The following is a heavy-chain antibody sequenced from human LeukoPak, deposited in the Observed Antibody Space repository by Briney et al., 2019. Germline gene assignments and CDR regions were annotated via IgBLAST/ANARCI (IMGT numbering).Heavy chain of an antibody. CDR1: GFTFSSYS. J-gene: IGHJ4*02. D-gene: IGHD6-6*01. CDR2: ISSSSSYI. Sequence: PGGSLRPSCAASGFTFSSYSMNWVRQAPGKGLEWVSSISSSSSYIYYADSVKGRFTISRDNAKNSLYLQMNSLRAEDTAVYYCARDKQLVQGGGVYWGQGTLVTVSS. CDR3: ARDKQLVQGGGVY. V-gene: IGHV3-21*01.